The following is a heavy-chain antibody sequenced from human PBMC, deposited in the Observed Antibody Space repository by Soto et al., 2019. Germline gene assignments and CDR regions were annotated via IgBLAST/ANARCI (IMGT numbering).Heavy chain of an antibody. V-gene: IGHV3-30-3*01. J-gene: IGHJ3*02. CDR2: ISYDGSNK. Sequence: HPGGSLRLSCAASGFTFSSYAMHWVRQAPGKGLEWVAVISYDGSNKYYADSVKGRFTISRDNSKNTLYLQMNSLRAEDTAVYYCARESPDCYDSSGYGAFDIWGQGTMVTVSS. D-gene: IGHD3-22*01. CDR1: GFTFSSYA. CDR3: ARESPDCYDSSGYGAFDI.